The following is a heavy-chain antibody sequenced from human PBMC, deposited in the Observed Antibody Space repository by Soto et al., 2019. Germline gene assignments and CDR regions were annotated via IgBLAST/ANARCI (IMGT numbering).Heavy chain of an antibody. CDR1: GYTFTSYD. D-gene: IGHD6-6*01. CDR2: MNPNSGNT. CDR3: ARGLESSSFPNSDYYYYYMDV. J-gene: IGHJ6*03. Sequence: ASVTVSCKASGYTFTSYDINWVRQAPGQGLEWMGWMNPNSGNTGYAQKFQGRVTMTRNTSISTAYMELSSLRSEDTAVYYCARGLESSSFPNSDYYYYYMDVWGKGTTVTVSS. V-gene: IGHV1-8*01.